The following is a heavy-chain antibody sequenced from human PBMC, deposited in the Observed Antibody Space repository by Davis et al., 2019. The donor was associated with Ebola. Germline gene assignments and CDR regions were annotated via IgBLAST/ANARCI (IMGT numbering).Heavy chain of an antibody. CDR2: IWYDGSNK. D-gene: IGHD1-26*01. CDR1: GFTFSSYG. CDR3: ARDPGEWELLFGFDP. J-gene: IGHJ5*02. V-gene: IGHV3-33*01. Sequence: PGGSLRLSCAASGFTFSSYGMHWVRQAPGKGLEWVAVIWYDGSNKYYADSVKGRFTISRDNSKNTLYLQMNSLRTEDTAVYYCARDPGEWELLFGFDPWGQGTLVTVSS.